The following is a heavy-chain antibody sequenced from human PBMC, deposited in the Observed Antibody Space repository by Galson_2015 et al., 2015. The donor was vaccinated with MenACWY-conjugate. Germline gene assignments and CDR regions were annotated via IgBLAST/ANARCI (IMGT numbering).Heavy chain of an antibody. D-gene: IGHD2-2*01. V-gene: IGHV1-2*02. J-gene: IGHJ6*02. CDR1: GYTFTGYY. CDR2: INPNSGGT. Sequence: SCKASGYTFTGYYMHWVRQAPGQGLEWMGWINPNSGGTNYAQKFQGRVTMTRGTSISTAYMELSRLRSDDTAVYYCAREGGRGCSSTSCYENYYYYGMDVWGQGTTVTVSS. CDR3: AREGGRGCSSTSCYENYYYYGMDV.